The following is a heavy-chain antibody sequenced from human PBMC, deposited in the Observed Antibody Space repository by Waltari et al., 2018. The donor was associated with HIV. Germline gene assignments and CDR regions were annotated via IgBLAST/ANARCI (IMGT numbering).Heavy chain of an antibody. CDR3: VRGRQYISSSYFDP. CDR2: IYYGGST. J-gene: IGHJ5*02. D-gene: IGHD6-19*01. V-gene: IGHV4-59*01. CDR1: HGSIRSYY. Sequence: QVQLQESGPGLVKPSETLSLICTVSHGSIRSYYWSWIRQPPGKGLEWIGHIYYGGSTNYNPSLKIRVTISVDTSKNQFSLRLTSVTAADTAVYYCVRGRQYISSSYFDPWGQGTLVTVSS.